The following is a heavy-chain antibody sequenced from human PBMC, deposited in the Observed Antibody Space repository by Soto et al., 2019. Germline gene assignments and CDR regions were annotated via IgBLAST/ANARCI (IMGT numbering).Heavy chain of an antibody. Sequence: QVTLKESGPTLVKPTQTLTLTCTVSGLSLRTTGVGVGWVRQPPGKALEWLALLYWDDDQRYSPSLRSRLTIVKDISEKQVVLTMTNMDTVDTATYYCVQSRCGGDCLEIYPSHAYNGLDVWGQGTTVTVSS. J-gene: IGHJ6*02. V-gene: IGHV2-5*02. CDR2: LYWDDDQ. CDR1: GLSLRTTGVG. D-gene: IGHD2-21*02. CDR3: VQSRCGGDCLEIYPSHAYNGLDV.